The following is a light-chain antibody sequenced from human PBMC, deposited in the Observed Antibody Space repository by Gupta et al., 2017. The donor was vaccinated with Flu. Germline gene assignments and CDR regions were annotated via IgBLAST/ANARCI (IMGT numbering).Light chain of an antibody. CDR3: QQYDSLPT. V-gene: IGKV1-33*01. CDR2: DAS. Sequence: LNWYQQKPGRAPDLLIYDASNLEKGVPTRFSGSGYGTEFTFTIKGLQAEDVATYYCQQYDSLPTFGQGTTVEMK. J-gene: IGKJ1*01.